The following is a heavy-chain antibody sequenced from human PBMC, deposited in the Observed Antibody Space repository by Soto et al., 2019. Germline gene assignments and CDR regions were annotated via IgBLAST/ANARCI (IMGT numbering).Heavy chain of an antibody. V-gene: IGHV4-59*12. CDR1: GGSLSGYY. CDR3: ARGPPFH. CDR2: FYSSGSP. D-gene: IGHD3-16*01. Sequence: SETLSLTCTVSGGSLSGYYWSWIRQPPGKGLEWIGDFYSSGSPNHNPSLKSRVTISVVRSKNQFSLKLSSVTAADTAVYYCARGPPFHWGQGTLVTVSS. J-gene: IGHJ4*02.